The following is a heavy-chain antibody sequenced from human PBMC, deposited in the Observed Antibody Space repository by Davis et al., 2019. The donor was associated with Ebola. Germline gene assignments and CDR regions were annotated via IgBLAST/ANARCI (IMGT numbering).Heavy chain of an antibody. V-gene: IGHV3-7*03. CDR1: EFIFSDFW. CDR3: ARELGDCSSTSCSYYYMDV. J-gene: IGHJ6*03. CDR2: IKQDGSKD. Sequence: PGGSLRLSCVASEFIFSDFWMSWVRQAPGKGLEWVANIKQDGSKDYYVDSVRGRFTISRDNAKNSLYLQMNSLGAEDTAVYYCARELGDCSSTSCSYYYMDVWGKGTTVTVSS. D-gene: IGHD2-2*01.